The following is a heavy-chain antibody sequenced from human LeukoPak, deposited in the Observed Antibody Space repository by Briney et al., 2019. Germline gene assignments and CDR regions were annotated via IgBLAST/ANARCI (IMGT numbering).Heavy chain of an antibody. V-gene: IGHV4-61*02. CDR2: IFTSGST. Sequence: SETLSLTCTVSGGSMISGPYYWSWIRRPAGRGLGWIGRIFTSGSTNYNPSLKSRVTMSLDMSKNQFSLSLSSATAADTAVYYCARGRLYYYYMDVWGKGTTVTVSS. D-gene: IGHD6-25*01. CDR1: GGSMISGPYY. J-gene: IGHJ6*03. CDR3: ARGRLYYYYMDV.